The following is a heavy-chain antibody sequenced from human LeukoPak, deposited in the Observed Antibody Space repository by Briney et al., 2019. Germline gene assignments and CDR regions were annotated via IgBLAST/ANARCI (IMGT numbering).Heavy chain of an antibody. CDR1: GGSISVTNYY. CDR3: ASFRRYYYDSSGFIPT. Sequence: SETLSLTCIVSGGSISVTNYYWGWIRQPPGKGLEWIGSIYYSGNTYYNSHLRSRLTMSVDTSKEQFSLKLSSVTAADTAVYYCASFRRYYYDSSGFIPTWGQGTLVTVSS. D-gene: IGHD3-22*01. CDR2: IYYSGNT. J-gene: IGHJ4*02. V-gene: IGHV4-39*01.